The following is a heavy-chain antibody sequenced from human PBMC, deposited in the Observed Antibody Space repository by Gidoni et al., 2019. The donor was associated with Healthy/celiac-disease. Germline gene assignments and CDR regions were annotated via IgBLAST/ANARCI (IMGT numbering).Heavy chain of an antibody. Sequence: QVQLVQSGAEVKTPGASVKVSCTASGYTFTSYGISWVRQAPGQGLEWMGWISAYNGNTNYAQKLQGRVNMTTDTSTSTAYMELRSLRSDDTAVYYCARDGPRSSWYSRPFDPWGQGTLVTVSS. CDR2: ISAYNGNT. D-gene: IGHD6-13*01. CDR3: ARDGPRSSWYSRPFDP. CDR1: GYTFTSYG. J-gene: IGHJ5*02. V-gene: IGHV1-18*01.